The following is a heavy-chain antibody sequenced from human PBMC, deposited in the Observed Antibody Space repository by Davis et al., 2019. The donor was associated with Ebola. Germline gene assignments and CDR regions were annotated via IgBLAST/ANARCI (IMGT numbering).Heavy chain of an antibody. J-gene: IGHJ6*03. CDR3: ARERTGTYFYMDV. D-gene: IGHD1-7*01. CDR2: IYSGGST. CDR1: GFTFSSYW. Sequence: PGGSLRLSCAASGFTFSSYWMHWVRQAPEKGLEWVSVIYSGGSTFYADSVKGRFTISRDNSKNTLYLQMSSLRANDTAVYYCARERTGTYFYMDVWGKGTMVTVSS. V-gene: IGHV3-53*01.